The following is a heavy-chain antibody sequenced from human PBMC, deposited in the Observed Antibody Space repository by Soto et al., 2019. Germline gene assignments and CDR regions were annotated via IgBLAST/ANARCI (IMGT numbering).Heavy chain of an antibody. CDR1: GFTFSSYW. CDR2: VNPEGSST. V-gene: IGHV3-74*01. CDR3: EREGGQHLVPIDG. D-gene: IGHD6-13*01. Sequence: GGSLRLSCAASGFTFSSYWMHWVRQAPGKGLLWVARVNPEGSSTDCADSVRGRFTISRDNAKNTVYLQMNSLRADDTAAYFCEREGGQHLVPIDGWGQGPRVTVSS. J-gene: IGHJ4*02.